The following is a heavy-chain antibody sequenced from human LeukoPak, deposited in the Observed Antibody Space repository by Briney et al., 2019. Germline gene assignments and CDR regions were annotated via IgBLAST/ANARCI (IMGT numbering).Heavy chain of an antibody. CDR3: ARDSVTVTSPYNWFDP. CDR1: GFTFSSYS. V-gene: IGHV3-48*01. CDR2: ISSSSSTI. D-gene: IGHD4-17*01. Sequence: GGSLRLSCAASGFTFSSYSMNWVRQAPGKGLEWVSYISSSSSTIYYADSVKGRFTISRDNAKNSLYLQMNSLRAEDTAVYYCARDSVTVTSPYNWFDPWGQGALVTVSS. J-gene: IGHJ5*02.